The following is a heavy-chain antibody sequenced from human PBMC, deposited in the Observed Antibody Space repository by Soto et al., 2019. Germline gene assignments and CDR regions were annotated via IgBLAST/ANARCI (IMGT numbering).Heavy chain of an antibody. J-gene: IGHJ6*02. CDR1: GYTFTAYY. V-gene: IGHV1-2*02. D-gene: IGHD3-10*01. CDR3: ARNMDYYYGPGSGNGHGF. Sequence: QVQLVQSGAEVKEPGDSVRVSCEASGYTFTAYYIHWVRQAPGQGLEWMGWINPKFGDTTYAQDLQGSVSMTRDMSISTVYMELSRLTSDDTAIYYCARNMDYYYGPGSGNGHGFWGQGTTVTVFS. CDR2: INPKFGDT.